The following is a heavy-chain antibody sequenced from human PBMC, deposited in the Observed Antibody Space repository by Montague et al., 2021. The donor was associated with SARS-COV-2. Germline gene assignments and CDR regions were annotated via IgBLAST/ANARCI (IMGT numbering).Heavy chain of an antibody. J-gene: IGHJ4*02. CDR2: FYYAGGT. CDR3: ARLYGSSFDY. CDR1: GGSVSRISSH. V-gene: IGHV4-39*01. Sequence: SETLSLTCTVSGGSVSRISSHWGWIRQPPGKGLEYIGSFYYAGGTQYNPSLKSRVTISVDTSNDQFSLKMNSVTAADTAVHFCARLYGSSFDYWGQGTLVTVSS. D-gene: IGHD4-17*01.